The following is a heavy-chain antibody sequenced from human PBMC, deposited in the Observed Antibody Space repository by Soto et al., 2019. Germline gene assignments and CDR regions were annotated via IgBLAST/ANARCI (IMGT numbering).Heavy chain of an antibody. D-gene: IGHD3-3*01. J-gene: IGHJ6*02. CDR3: AREYYDFWSVTFSYYGMDV. V-gene: IGHV4-59*01. CDR1: GGSTSRYY. CDR2: IYSSGTT. Sequence: PSETLSLTCSVSGGSTSRYYWTWIRQPPGRGLEWVGNIYSSGTTNYNPSLKSRVTISIDTSKNQVSLKLNAVTAADTAVYFCAREYYDFWSVTFSYYGMDVWGQGTTVTVSS.